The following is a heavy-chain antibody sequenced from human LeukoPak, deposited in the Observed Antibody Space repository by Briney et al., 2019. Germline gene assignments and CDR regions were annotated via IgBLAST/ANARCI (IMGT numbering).Heavy chain of an antibody. CDR3: AKDRASSSWYWFDP. J-gene: IGHJ5*02. CDR2: ISWNSGSI. D-gene: IGHD6-13*01. Sequence: GRSLRLSCAASGFTFDDYAMHWVWQAPGKGLEWVSGISWNSGSIGYADSVKGRFTISRDNAKNSLYLQMNSLRAEDTALYYCAKDRASSSWYWFDPWGQGTLVTVSS. V-gene: IGHV3-9*01. CDR1: GFTFDDYA.